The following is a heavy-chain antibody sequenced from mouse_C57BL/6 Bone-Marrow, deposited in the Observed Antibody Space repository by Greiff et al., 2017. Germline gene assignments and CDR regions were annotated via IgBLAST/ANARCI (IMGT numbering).Heavy chain of an antibody. CDR2: INYDGSST. V-gene: IGHV5-16*01. CDR3: ARGITWDYYAMDY. Sequence: EVQLMESEGGLVQPGSSMKLSCTASGFTFSDYYMAWVRQVPEKGLEWVANINYDGSSTYYLDSLKSRFIISRDNAKNILYLQMSSLKSEDTATYYCARGITWDYYAMDYWGQGTSVTVSS. CDR1: GFTFSDYY. J-gene: IGHJ4*01.